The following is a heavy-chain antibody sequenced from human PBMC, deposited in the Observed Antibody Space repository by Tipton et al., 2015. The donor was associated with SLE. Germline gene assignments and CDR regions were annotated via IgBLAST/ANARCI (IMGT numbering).Heavy chain of an antibody. CDR1: GFTLSNYP. V-gene: IGHV3-23*01. CDR3: ARDLYDSSWHHDAFDV. D-gene: IGHD6-13*01. CDR2: ISGRGTNT. J-gene: IGHJ3*01. Sequence: GSLRLSCVASGFTLSNYPMHWVRQAAGKGLEWVSGISGRGTNTYYADSVKGRFTISRDSSDNTLYLDINSLRAEDSGVYYCARDLYDSSWHHDAFDVWGQGTVVTVSS.